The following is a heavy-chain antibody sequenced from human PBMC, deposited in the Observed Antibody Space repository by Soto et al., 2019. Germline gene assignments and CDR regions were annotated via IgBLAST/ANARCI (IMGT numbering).Heavy chain of an antibody. CDR2: ITTSSAYI. Sequence: ESGGGLVKPGGSLRLSCAASGFTFNTYDMNWVCQAPGKGLEWVSSITTSSAYIYYADSLKGRITISRDNAKNSLFLQMNSLRAEDTAVYYCVRSGAARLLRHSWFDTWGQGTRVTVSS. J-gene: IGHJ5*02. V-gene: IGHV3-21*01. CDR3: VRSGAARLLRHSWFDT. CDR1: GFTFNTYD. D-gene: IGHD2-21*01.